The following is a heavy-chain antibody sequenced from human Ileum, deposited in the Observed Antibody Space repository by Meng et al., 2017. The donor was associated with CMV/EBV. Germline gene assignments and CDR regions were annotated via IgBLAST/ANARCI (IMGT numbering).Heavy chain of an antibody. CDR1: GFTFRSSW. D-gene: IGHD6-25*01. CDR2: INDDGTWS. V-gene: IGHV3-7*04. Sequence: GGSLRLSCAASGFTFRSSWMSWVRQAPGKGLEWVANINDDGTWSQYVDSVKGRFIISRDNAQNSLYLQMNSLRVDDTAMYFCEGGDGYWGQGTTVTVSS. CDR3: EGGDGY. J-gene: IGHJ6*02.